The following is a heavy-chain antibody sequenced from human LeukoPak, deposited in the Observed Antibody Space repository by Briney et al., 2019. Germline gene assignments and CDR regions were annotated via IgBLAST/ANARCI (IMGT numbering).Heavy chain of an antibody. CDR1: GFTFSNLW. D-gene: IGHD3-9*01. Sequence: GGSLRLSCAASGFTFSNLWMSWVRQAPGKGLKWVANISHSSSEKYYVDSVKGRFTISRDNAQNSLYLQMNSLRAEDTAIYYCAKVPRQHDNWFDPWGQGTLVTVSS. CDR2: ISHSSSEK. J-gene: IGHJ5*02. CDR3: AKVPRQHDNWFDP. V-gene: IGHV3-7*01.